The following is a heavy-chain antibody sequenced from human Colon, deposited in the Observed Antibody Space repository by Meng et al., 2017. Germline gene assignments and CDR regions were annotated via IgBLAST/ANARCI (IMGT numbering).Heavy chain of an antibody. Sequence: QVRLVGSGGGLVKPGGSLRLSCAASGFIFSDYYMSWVRQTPGKGLEWIAYINSRATTIYYADSVKGRFTISRDNANNSLLLQMNSLRAEDTAVYYCVRDLGLAYFDHWGQGALVTVSS. CDR1: GFIFSDYY. J-gene: IGHJ4*02. D-gene: IGHD1-26*01. CDR3: VRDLGLAYFDH. V-gene: IGHV3-11*01. CDR2: INSRATTI.